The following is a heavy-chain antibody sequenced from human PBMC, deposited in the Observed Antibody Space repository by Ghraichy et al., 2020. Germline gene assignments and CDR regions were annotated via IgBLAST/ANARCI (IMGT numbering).Heavy chain of an antibody. J-gene: IGHJ4*01. D-gene: IGHD3-10*02. CDR2: IYYNENT. Sequence: GYIYYNENTDYNPSLKSRVTISVDTSKNQFSLRLSSVTAADTALYYCARDRSKCYGKHFDYWG. CDR3: ARDRSKCYGKHFDY. V-gene: IGHV4-59*01.